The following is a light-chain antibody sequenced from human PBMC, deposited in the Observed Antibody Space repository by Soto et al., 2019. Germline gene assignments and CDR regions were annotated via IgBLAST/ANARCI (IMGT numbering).Light chain of an antibody. CDR2: AAS. CDR1: QGVDNY. V-gene: IGKV1-27*01. CDR3: QHYNTALET. J-gene: IGKJ1*01. Sequence: QMTQSPSSLSASIGDRVTITCRASQGVDNYLAWYQQRPGKVPRLLSYAASTLQSGVPSRFSGSRSGADFTLTISSLQPEDVATYYCQHYNTALETFGQGTRVEIK.